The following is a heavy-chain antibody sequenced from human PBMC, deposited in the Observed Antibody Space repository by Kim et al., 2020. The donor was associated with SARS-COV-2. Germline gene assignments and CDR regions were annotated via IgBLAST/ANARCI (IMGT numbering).Heavy chain of an antibody. D-gene: IGHD3-10*01. V-gene: IGHV4-59*01. Sequence: PSIKSRVTRSVDTSKNQFSLQLSSVTAADTAVYYCARDLYYGSGSSLGYWGQGTLVTVSS. CDR3: ARDLYYGSGSSLGY. J-gene: IGHJ4*02.